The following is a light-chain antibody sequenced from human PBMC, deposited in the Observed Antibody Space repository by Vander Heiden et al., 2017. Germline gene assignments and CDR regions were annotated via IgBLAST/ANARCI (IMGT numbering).Light chain of an antibody. CDR1: NIGSKS. CDR2: DDS. CDR3: QVWDSSSDQYV. Sequence: SSVLPPPPSVSVAPRQTARITCGGNNIGSKSVHWYQQKPGQAPVVVVYDDSDRPSGIPERYSGSNSGNTATLTIRRAEAGDEADYHCQVWDSSSDQYVFGTGTKVTVL. V-gene: IGLV3-21*02. J-gene: IGLJ1*01.